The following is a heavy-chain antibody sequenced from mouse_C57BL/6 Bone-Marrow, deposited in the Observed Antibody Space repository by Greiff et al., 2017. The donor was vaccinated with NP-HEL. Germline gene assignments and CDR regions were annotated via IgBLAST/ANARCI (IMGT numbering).Heavy chain of an antibody. J-gene: IGHJ4*01. Sequence: QVQLQQSGAELVRPGASVTLSCKASGYTFTDYEMHWVKQTPVHGLEWIGAIDPETGGTAYNQKFKGKAILTADKSSSTAYMELRRLTSEDSAVYYCTRRSDWDRNAMDYWGQGTSVTVSS. V-gene: IGHV1-15*01. CDR3: TRRSDWDRNAMDY. CDR2: IDPETGGT. D-gene: IGHD4-1*01. CDR1: GYTFTDYE.